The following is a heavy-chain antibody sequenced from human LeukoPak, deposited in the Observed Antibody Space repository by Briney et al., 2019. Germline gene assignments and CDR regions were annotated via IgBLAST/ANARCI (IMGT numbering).Heavy chain of an antibody. Sequence: SETLSLTCTVSGDSISSYYWSWIRQPPGKGLEWIGYIYYSGSTNYNPSLKSRVTISVDTSKNQFSLKLSSVTAADTAMYYCARMSLSYCSSTSCSNLIDYWGQGTLVTASS. D-gene: IGHD2-2*01. CDR1: GDSISSYY. V-gene: IGHV4-59*01. J-gene: IGHJ4*02. CDR2: IYYSGST. CDR3: ARMSLSYCSSTSCSNLIDY.